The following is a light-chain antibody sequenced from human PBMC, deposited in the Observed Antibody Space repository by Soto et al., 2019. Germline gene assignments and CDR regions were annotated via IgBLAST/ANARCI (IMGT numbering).Light chain of an antibody. CDR1: QGVSSY. CDR3: QQRSNSRT. V-gene: IGKV3D-11*01. CDR2: DAF. J-gene: IGKJ1*01. Sequence: EIVLTQSPATLSLSPGERATLSCRASQGVSSYLAWYQQKPGQAPRLLIYDAFNRATGIPARFNGSGSGTDFTLTISSLEPEDFAVYYCQQRSNSRTFGQGTKVEIK.